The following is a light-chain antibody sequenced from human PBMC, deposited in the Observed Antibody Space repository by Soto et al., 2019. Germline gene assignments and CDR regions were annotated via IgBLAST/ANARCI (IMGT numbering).Light chain of an antibody. Sequence: QSALTQPRSVSVPPGQSVTISCTGTSSDVGGYNYVSWYQQHPGKAPKLMIYDVSKRPSGVPDRFSGSKSGNTASLTISGLQAEDEADYYCCSYAGSYTYVFGTGTKVTVL. V-gene: IGLV2-11*01. CDR2: DVS. CDR3: CSYAGSYTYV. J-gene: IGLJ1*01. CDR1: SSDVGGYNY.